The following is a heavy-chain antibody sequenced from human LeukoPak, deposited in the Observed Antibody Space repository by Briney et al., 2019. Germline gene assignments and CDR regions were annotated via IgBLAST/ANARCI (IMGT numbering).Heavy chain of an antibody. J-gene: IGHJ4*02. D-gene: IGHD1-26*01. CDR2: IYPGDSDT. V-gene: IGHV5-51*01. CDR1: GYSFASYW. Sequence: GESLKISCKASGYSFASYWIGWVRQMPGKGLEWMGIIYPGDSDTRYSPSFQGQVTISADKSISTAYLQWSSPKASDTAMYYCARHPRKIVGATTLDYWGQGTLVTVSS. CDR3: ARHPRKIVGATTLDY.